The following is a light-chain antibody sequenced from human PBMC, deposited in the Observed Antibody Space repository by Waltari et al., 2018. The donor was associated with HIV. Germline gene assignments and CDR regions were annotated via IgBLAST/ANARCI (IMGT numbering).Light chain of an antibody. Sequence: DIQIPHSPSSLSASLGDTVTITCRASQGIGIDLGWYQQRPGKAPNRLVYAASGLQTGVPPRFSGSGSGTDFTLTISSLQPEDFATYYCLQHNSYPYTVGQGTKLEIK. CDR3: LQHNSYPYT. CDR2: AAS. V-gene: IGKV1-17*01. J-gene: IGKJ2*01. CDR1: QGIGID.